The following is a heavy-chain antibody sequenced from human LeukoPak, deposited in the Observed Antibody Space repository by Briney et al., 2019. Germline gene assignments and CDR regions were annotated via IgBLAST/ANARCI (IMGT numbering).Heavy chain of an antibody. D-gene: IGHD3-10*01. J-gene: IGHJ4*02. CDR2: IYSDGRT. Sequence: SETLSLTCTVSGGSISNYYWSWIRQPAGKGLEWIGRIYSDGRTNYALSLSSRLAMSVDTSKNQFSLKLSSVTAADTAVYYCARDLSSRGVISLDYWGQGTLVTVSS. V-gene: IGHV4-4*07. CDR3: ARDLSSRGVISLDY. CDR1: GGSISNYY.